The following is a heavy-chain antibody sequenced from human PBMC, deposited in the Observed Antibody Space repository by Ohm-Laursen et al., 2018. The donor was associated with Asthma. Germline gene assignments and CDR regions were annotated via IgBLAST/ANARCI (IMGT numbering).Heavy chain of an antibody. CDR1: KFTFSNYA. J-gene: IGHJ4*02. Sequence: SLRLPCAASKFTFSNYAMNWVRQAPGKGLEWISYISSSSDTVYYADSVKGRFTVSRDNAKNSLYLQMTSLRDEDTAVYYCASPDSSRWSFTLDYWGQGSLVTVSS. V-gene: IGHV3-48*02. CDR2: ISSSSDTV. CDR3: ASPDSSRWSFTLDY. D-gene: IGHD6-13*01.